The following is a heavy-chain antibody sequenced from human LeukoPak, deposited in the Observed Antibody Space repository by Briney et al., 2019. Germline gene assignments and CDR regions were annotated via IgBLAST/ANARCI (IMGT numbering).Heavy chain of an antibody. CDR1: GGSISSYY. J-gene: IGHJ6*02. D-gene: IGHD3-10*01. V-gene: IGHV4-4*07. Sequence: SETLSLTCTVSGGSISSYYWSWIRQPAGKGLEWIGRIYTSGSTNYNPSLKSRVTMSVDTSKNQFSLKLSSVTAADTAVYYCARAPLITMVRGVITPGGMDVWGQGTTVTVSS. CDR2: IYTSGST. CDR3: ARAPLITMVRGVITPGGMDV.